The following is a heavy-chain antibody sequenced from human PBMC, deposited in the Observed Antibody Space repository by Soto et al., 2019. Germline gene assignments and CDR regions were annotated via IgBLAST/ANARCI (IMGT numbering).Heavy chain of an antibody. CDR3: VKGSSTSRPYYFDY. Sequence: GGSLRLSCAASGFTFSGYAMSWVRQAPGKRLEWVSAITGSGGATYYADSVKGRFTISRDNSKSMLYLQMSSLRAEDTALYYCVKGSSTSRPYYFDYWGQGTLVTVSS. V-gene: IGHV3-23*01. J-gene: IGHJ4*02. D-gene: IGHD2-2*01. CDR1: GFTFSGYA. CDR2: ITGSGGAT.